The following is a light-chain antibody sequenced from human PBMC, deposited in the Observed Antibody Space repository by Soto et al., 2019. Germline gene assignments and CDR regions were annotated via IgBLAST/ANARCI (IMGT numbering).Light chain of an antibody. V-gene: IGKV1-5*02. Sequence: EDSVTIFCQASQSISSWLSWYQQKKGEAPKLLIYDASSLQSGVPSRFSGSGSGTEFTLTIGSLQPDDFATYYCQQYNIYSITFGQGTRLEIK. CDR1: QSISSW. CDR3: QQYNIYSIT. CDR2: DAS. J-gene: IGKJ5*01.